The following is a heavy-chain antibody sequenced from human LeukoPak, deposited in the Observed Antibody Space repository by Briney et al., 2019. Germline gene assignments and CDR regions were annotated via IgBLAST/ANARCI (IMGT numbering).Heavy chain of an antibody. V-gene: IGHV4-39*02. CDR2: IYYSGST. D-gene: IGHD3-22*01. CDR1: GGSISSSSYY. Sequence: SETLSLTCTVSGGSISSSSYYWGWIRQPPGKGLEWIGSIYYSGSTYYNPSLKSRVTISVDTSKNQFSLKLSSVTAADTAVYYCARDLGEHYDSSGYPTYYFDYWGQGTLVTVSS. CDR3: ARDLGEHYDSSGYPTYYFDY. J-gene: IGHJ4*02.